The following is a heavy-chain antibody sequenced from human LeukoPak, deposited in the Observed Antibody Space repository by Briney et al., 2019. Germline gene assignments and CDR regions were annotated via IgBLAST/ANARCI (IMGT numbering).Heavy chain of an antibody. D-gene: IGHD3-10*01. CDR2: IYYSGST. CDR1: GGSISSYY. V-gene: IGHV4-59*01. J-gene: IGHJ4*02. Sequence: SETLSLTCTVSGGSISSYYWSWIRQPPGKGLEWIGYIYYSGSTNYNPSLRSRVTISVDTSKNQFSLKLSSVTAADTAVYYCARFLRSSRITMVRENYYFDYWGQGTLVTVSS. CDR3: ARFLRSSRITMVRENYYFDY.